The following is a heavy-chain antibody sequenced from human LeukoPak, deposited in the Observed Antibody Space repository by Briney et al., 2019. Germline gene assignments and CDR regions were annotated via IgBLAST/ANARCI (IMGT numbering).Heavy chain of an antibody. CDR3: ASSKGVTIFGFDP. D-gene: IGHD3-9*01. Sequence: SSETLSLTCTVSGDSISSTAHYWGWLRQPPGKGLEWIASIYYTGSTYYNPSLKSRITISVDTSKNQFSLKLSSVTPTDTAVYYCASSKGVTIFGFDPWGQGTLVTVSS. CDR1: GDSISSTAHY. V-gene: IGHV4-39*01. CDR2: IYYTGST. J-gene: IGHJ5*02.